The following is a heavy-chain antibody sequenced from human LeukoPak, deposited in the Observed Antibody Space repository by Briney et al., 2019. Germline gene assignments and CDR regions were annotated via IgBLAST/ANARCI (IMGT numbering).Heavy chain of an antibody. CDR2: INPNSGDT. J-gene: IGHJ4*02. D-gene: IGHD6-13*01. Sequence: EASVKVSCKASGYTFTGYYMHWVRQAPGQGLEWMGWINPNSGDTDYAQKFQGRVAMTRDTSVTTAYMDLSSLTSDDTAVYYCARVSSTIWGIDYWGQGTLVTVSS. CDR3: ARVSSTIWGIDY. CDR1: GYTFTGYY. V-gene: IGHV1-2*02.